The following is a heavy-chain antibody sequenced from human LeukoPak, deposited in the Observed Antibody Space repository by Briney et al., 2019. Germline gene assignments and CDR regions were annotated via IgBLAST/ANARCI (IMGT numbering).Heavy chain of an antibody. J-gene: IGHJ4*02. D-gene: IGHD3-10*01. CDR2: ISSSSSNI. CDR3: ARLYYYGSGSSDY. V-gene: IGHV3-48*02. Sequence: GGSLRLSCTASGFTFGDYAMSWFRQAPGKGLEWVSFISSSSSNIYYADSVKGRFTISRDNAKNSLYLQMNSLRDEDTAVYYCARLYYYGSGSSDYWGQGTLVTVSS. CDR1: GFTFGDYA.